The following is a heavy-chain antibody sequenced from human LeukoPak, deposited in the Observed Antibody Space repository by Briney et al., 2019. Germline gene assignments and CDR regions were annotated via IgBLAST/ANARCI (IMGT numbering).Heavy chain of an antibody. CDR3: AREPHRKDAFDI. J-gene: IGHJ3*02. V-gene: IGHV4-61*02. CDR2: NYTSGST. Sequence: SETPSLTCAVSGGSISSGSYYWSSIRQPAGKGLEWIGRNYTSGSTNYNPSLKSRVTISVDTSKNQFSLKLSSVTAADTAVYYCAREPHRKDAFDIWGQGTMVTVSS. CDR1: GGSISSGSYY.